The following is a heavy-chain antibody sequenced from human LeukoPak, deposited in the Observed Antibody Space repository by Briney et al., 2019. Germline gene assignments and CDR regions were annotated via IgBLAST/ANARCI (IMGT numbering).Heavy chain of an antibody. Sequence: GGSLRLSCAASGFTFGDYAMHWVRQAPGKGLEWVSCISWNSGSIGYADSVKGRFTISRDNAKNSLYLQMNSLRAEDTALYYCAKSSGDIVDTICFDYWGQGTLVRVSS. J-gene: IGHJ4*02. CDR3: AKSSGDIVDTICFDY. CDR1: GFTFGDYA. CDR2: ISWNSGSI. D-gene: IGHD5-12*01. V-gene: IGHV3-9*01.